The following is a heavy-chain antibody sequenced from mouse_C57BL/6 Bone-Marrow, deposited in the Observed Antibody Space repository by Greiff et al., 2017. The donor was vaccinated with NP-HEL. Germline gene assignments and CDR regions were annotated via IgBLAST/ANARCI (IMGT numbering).Heavy chain of an antibody. CDR3: TSVCYEEVGFAY. CDR1: GFTFNDYY. V-gene: IGHV14-1*01. Sequence: EVQLVESGAELVRPGASVKLSCTASGFTFNDYYMHWVKQRPEQGLEWIGRIDPDDGDTDYAPKFQGKATLTVDTSSNTAYLQLSSLTSEDTAVYYCTSVCYEEVGFAYWGQGTLVTVSA. J-gene: IGHJ3*01. CDR2: IDPDDGDT. D-gene: IGHD1-1*01.